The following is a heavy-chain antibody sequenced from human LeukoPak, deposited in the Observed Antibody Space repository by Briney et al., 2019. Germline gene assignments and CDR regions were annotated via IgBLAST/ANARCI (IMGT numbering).Heavy chain of an antibody. J-gene: IGHJ4*02. CDR2: ISSSGSTI. Sequence: GGSLRLSCAASGFTFSSYSMNWVRQAPGKGLEWVSYISSSGSTIYYADSVKGRFTISRDNAKNSLYLQMNSLRAEDTAVYYCARRRDYYDSSGHTALDYWGQGTLVTVSS. CDR3: ARRRDYYDSSGHTALDY. CDR1: GFTFSSYS. V-gene: IGHV3-48*04. D-gene: IGHD3-22*01.